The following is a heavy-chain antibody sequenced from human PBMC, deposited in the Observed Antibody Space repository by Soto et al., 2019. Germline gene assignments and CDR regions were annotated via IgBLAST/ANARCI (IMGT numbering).Heavy chain of an antibody. CDR2: INPNSGGT. J-gene: IGHJ5*02. CDR1: GYTFTGYY. V-gene: IGHV1-2*04. Sequence: ASVKVSCKASGYTFTGYYMHWVRQAPGQGLEWMGWINPNSGGTNYAQKFQGWVTMTRDTSISTAYMELSRLRSDDTAVYYCAREGTISSSWSINWFDPWGQGTLVTVSS. CDR3: AREGTISSSWSINWFDP. D-gene: IGHD6-13*01.